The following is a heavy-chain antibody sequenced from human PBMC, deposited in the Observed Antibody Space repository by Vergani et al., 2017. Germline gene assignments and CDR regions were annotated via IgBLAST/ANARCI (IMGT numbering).Heavy chain of an antibody. CDR2: IIPIFGTA. J-gene: IGHJ4*02. CDR1: GGTFSSYA. D-gene: IGHD4-17*01. Sequence: QVQLVQSGAEVKKTGSSVKVSCKASGGTFSSYAISWVRKAPGQGLEWMGGIIPIFGTANYAQKFQGRVKITADESTSTAYMELSSLRSEDAAVYYCASDSHSGVPRGFDYWGQGPLVTVSS. V-gene: IGHV1-69*01. CDR3: ASDSHSGVPRGFDY.